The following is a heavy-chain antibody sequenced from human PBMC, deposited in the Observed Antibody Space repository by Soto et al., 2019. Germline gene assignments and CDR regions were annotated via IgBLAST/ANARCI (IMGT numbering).Heavy chain of an antibody. CDR1: GGSFSGYY. D-gene: IGHD7-27*01. V-gene: IGHV4-34*01. CDR3: AYDNWGPYGRRLDY. CDR2: INHSGST. Sequence: SETLSLTCAVYGGSFSGYYWSWIRQPPGKGLEWIGEINHSGSTNYNPSLKIRVTISVDTSKNQFSLKLSSVTAADTAVYYCAYDNWGPYGRRLDYWGQGTLVTVSS. J-gene: IGHJ4*02.